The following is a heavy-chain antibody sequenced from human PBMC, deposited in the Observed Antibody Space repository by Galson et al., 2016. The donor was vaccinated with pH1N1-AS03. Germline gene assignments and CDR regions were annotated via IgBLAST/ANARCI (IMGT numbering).Heavy chain of an antibody. J-gene: IGHJ5*02. D-gene: IGHD2-2*01. V-gene: IGHV1-69*04. CDR2: IIPMFTIT. CDR3: ATGLYRTSTSCSYRGWFDP. CDR1: GGTFSNYA. Sequence: SVKVSCKASGGTFSNYAISWVRQAPGQGLEWMGRIIPMFTITNYAEIFQGRVTITADKSRSIAYMELNSLRSDDTAVYYCATGLYRTSTSCSYRGWFDPWGQGTLVTVSS.